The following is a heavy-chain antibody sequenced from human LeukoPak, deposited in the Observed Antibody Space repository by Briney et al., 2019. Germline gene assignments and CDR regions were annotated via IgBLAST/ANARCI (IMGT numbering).Heavy chain of an antibody. D-gene: IGHD3-16*01. J-gene: IGHJ5*02. CDR3: ARRGTYQNWFDP. CDR1: TFTFSSYW. V-gene: IGHV3-7*01. Sequence: VGSLRLSCAASTFTFSSYWMSWVRQAPGKGLEWVATIKDDGSEKYYVDSASGRFTISRDNAKNSLYLQMNSLRAEDTAVYYCARRGTYQNWFDPWGQGTLVTVSS. CDR2: IKDDGSEK.